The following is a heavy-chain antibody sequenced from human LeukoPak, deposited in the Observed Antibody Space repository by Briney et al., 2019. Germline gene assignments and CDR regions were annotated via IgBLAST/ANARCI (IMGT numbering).Heavy chain of an antibody. Sequence: GASVKVSCKVSGYTLTELSTHWVRQAPGKGLEWMGGFDPEDGETIYAQKFQGRVTMTEDTSTDTAYMELSSLRSEDTAVYYCATREASWSGLDAFDIWGQGTMVTVSS. D-gene: IGHD3-3*01. CDR3: ATREASWSGLDAFDI. V-gene: IGHV1-24*01. CDR1: GYTLTELS. CDR2: FDPEDGET. J-gene: IGHJ3*02.